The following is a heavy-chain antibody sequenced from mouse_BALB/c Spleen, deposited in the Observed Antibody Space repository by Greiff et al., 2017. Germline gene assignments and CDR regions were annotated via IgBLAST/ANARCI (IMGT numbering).Heavy chain of an antibody. D-gene: IGHD2-4*01. J-gene: IGHJ3*01. V-gene: IGHV14-3*02. CDR3: TPMITAWFAY. CDR1: GFNIKDTY. Sequence: EVQLQQSGAELVKPGASVKLSCTASGFNIKDTYMHWVKQRPEQGLEWIGRIDPANGNTKYDPKFQGKATITADTSSSTAYMQLSSLTSEDSAVYYCTPMITAWFAYWGQGTLVTVSA. CDR2: IDPANGNT.